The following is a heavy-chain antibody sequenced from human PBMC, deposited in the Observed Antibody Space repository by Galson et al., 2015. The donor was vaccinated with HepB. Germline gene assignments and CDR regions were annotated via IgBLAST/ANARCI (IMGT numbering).Heavy chain of an antibody. J-gene: IGHJ4*02. CDR3: TRVEVPYYFDS. CDR1: GFTFTNYW. V-gene: IGHV3-74*01. CDR2: INVDGSST. Sequence: SLRLSCAASGFTFTNYWMLWVRQAPGKGLVWVSRINVDGSSTTYADFVKGRFTISRDNAKNTLYLQMNSLRAEDTAVYYCTRVEVPYYFDSWGQGTLVAVSS.